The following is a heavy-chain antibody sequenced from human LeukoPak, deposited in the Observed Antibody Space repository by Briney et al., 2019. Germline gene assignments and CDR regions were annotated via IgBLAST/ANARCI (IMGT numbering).Heavy chain of an antibody. J-gene: IGHJ4*02. CDR3: ARQSKSSRYFDY. Sequence: GESLKISCKGSGYSFTSYWIGWVRQTPGKGLEWMGIIYPSDSDTRYSPSFQGQVTISADKFISTAYLQWSSLKASDTAMYYCARQSKSSRYFDYWGQGTLVTVSS. V-gene: IGHV5-51*01. CDR2: IYPSDSDT. D-gene: IGHD4-11*01. CDR1: GYSFTSYW.